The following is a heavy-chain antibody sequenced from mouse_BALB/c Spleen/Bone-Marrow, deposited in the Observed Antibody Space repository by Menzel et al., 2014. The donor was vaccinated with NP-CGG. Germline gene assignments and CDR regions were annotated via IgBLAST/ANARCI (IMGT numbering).Heavy chain of an antibody. CDR3: AGHGSSGFDY. Sequence: QVQLQQSGAELMKPGASVKISCKATGYTFSTYWIEWVKQRPGHGLEWIGEILPGNGNTDYNEKFKGKATFTADTSSNTAYMQLSSLTSEDSAVFYCAGHGSSGFDYWGQGTALTVSS. CDR1: GYTFSTYW. V-gene: IGHV1-9*01. D-gene: IGHD1-1*01. J-gene: IGHJ2*01. CDR2: ILPGNGNT.